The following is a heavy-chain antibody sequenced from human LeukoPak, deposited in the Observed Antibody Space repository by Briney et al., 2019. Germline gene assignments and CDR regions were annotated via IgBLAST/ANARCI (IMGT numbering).Heavy chain of an antibody. J-gene: IGHJ3*02. D-gene: IGHD1-26*01. Sequence: PGGSLRLSCAASGFTFDDYAMHWVRQAPGKGLEWVSGISWNSGSIGYADSMKGRFTISRGNAKNSLYLQMNSLRAEDTALYYCAKDRVGADHDAFDIWGQGTMVTVSS. CDR3: AKDRVGADHDAFDI. CDR2: ISWNSGSI. V-gene: IGHV3-9*01. CDR1: GFTFDDYA.